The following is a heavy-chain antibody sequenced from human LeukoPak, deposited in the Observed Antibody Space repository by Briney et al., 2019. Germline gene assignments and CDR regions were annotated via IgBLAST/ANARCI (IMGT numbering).Heavy chain of an antibody. Sequence: GGSLRLSCAASGFTSADYAIHWVRDAPGEGLEWVSRISGDVGSTHYAASVKGRLTISRDNSKNSRYLQMNSLRTDHTALYYCAKNLESLRYFDWLLKLRYYGMDVWGQGTTVTVSS. J-gene: IGHJ6*02. D-gene: IGHD3-9*01. CDR2: ISGDVGST. CDR3: AKNLESLRYFDWLLKLRYYGMDV. V-gene: IGHV3-43*02. CDR1: GFTSADYA.